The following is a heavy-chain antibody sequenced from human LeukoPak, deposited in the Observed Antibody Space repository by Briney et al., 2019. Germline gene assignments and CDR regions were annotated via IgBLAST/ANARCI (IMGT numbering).Heavy chain of an antibody. CDR3: ARVNAVTTDPYYYGMDV. CDR1: GFTFSYYS. J-gene: IGHJ6*02. D-gene: IGHD4-17*01. Sequence: GGSLRLSCAASGFTFSYYSMNWVRQAPGKGLEWVSSISSSSSYIYYADSVKGRFTISRDNAKNSLYLQMNSLRAEDTAVYYCARVNAVTTDPYYYGMDVWGQGTTVTVS. V-gene: IGHV3-21*01. CDR2: ISSSSSYI.